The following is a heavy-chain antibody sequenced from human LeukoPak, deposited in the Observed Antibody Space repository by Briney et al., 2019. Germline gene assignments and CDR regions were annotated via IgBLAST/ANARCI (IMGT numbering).Heavy chain of an antibody. CDR2: IYYSGST. D-gene: IGHD3-10*01. CDR1: GYSISSGYF. J-gene: IGHJ5*02. Sequence: SETLSLTCTVSGYSISSGYFWGWIRQPPGKGLEWIGSIYYSGSTYYNPSLKSRVTMSVDTSKNQFSLRLTSVTAADTAMYYCTRDSGTTGEVKFDPWGQGILVTVSS. CDR3: TRDSGTTGEVKFDP. V-gene: IGHV4-38-2*02.